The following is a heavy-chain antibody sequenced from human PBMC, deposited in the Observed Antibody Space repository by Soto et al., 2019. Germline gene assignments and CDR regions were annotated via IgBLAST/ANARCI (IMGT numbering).Heavy chain of an antibody. J-gene: IGHJ4*02. D-gene: IGHD3-22*01. Sequence: VASVKVSCKASGYTFTSYGISWVRQAPGQGLEWMGWISAYNGNTNYAQKLQGRVTMTTDTSTSTAYMELRSLRSDDTAVYYCASSFNYYDSSGYPNSWGQGTLVTVSS. CDR1: GYTFTSYG. V-gene: IGHV1-18*01. CDR2: ISAYNGNT. CDR3: ASSFNYYDSSGYPNS.